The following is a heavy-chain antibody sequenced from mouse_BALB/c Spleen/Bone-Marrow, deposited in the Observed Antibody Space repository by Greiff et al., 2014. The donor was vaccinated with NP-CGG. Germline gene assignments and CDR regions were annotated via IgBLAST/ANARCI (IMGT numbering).Heavy chain of an antibody. V-gene: IGHV5-6-5*01. CDR2: ISSGSST. D-gene: IGHD2-4*01. Sequence: EVNVVESGGGLVKPGGSLKLSCAASGFTFSNYAMSWVRQTPEKRLEWVASISSGSSTYYPGSVKGRFTISRDNARNILYLQMSSLRSEDTAMYYCARDDYDDQYYFDYWGQGTTLTVSS. CDR1: GFTFSNYA. J-gene: IGHJ2*01. CDR3: ARDDYDDQYYFDY.